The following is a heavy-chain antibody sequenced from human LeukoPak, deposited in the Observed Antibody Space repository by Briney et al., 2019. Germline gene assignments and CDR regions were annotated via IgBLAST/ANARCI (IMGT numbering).Heavy chain of an antibody. D-gene: IGHD2-15*01. CDR3: ATLTYCSGGSCFPKYYQH. CDR1: GGSISSYY. CDR2: IYYCGST. J-gene: IGHJ1*01. V-gene: IGHV4-59*08. Sequence: PSETLSLTCTVSGGSISSYYWSWIRQPPGKGLEWIGYIYYCGSTNHNPSLKSRVTISVDTSKNQFSLKLSSVTAADTAVYYCATLTYCSGGSCFPKYYQHWGQGTLVAVSS.